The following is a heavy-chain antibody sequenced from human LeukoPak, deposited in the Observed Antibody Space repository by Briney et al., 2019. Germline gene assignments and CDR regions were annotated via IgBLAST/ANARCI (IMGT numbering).Heavy chain of an antibody. CDR2: IYSGGST. CDR1: GFTVSSNY. Sequence: EGSLRLSCAASGFTVSSNYMSWVRQAPGKGLEWVSVIYSGGSTYYADSVKGRFTISRDNPKNTLYLQMNSLRAEDTAVYYCASFGLWFGELSGNYWGQGTLVTVSS. D-gene: IGHD3-10*01. J-gene: IGHJ4*02. V-gene: IGHV3-66*01. CDR3: ASFGLWFGELSGNY.